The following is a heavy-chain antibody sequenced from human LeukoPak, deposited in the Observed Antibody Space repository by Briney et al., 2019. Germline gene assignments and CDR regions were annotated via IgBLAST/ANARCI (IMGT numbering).Heavy chain of an antibody. CDR3: ARAYDIGAFDI. CDR2: IYYSGST. CDR1: GGSISSYY. Sequence: SETLSLTCTVSGGSISSYYWSWIRQPPGKGLEWIGYIYYSGSTNYNPSLKSRVTISVDTSKNQFSLKLSSVTAADTAVYYCARAYDIGAFDIRGQGTMVTVSS. J-gene: IGHJ3*02. D-gene: IGHD3-9*01. V-gene: IGHV4-59*01.